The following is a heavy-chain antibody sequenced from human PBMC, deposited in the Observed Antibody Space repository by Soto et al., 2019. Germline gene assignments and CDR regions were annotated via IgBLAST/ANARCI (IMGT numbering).Heavy chain of an antibody. D-gene: IGHD2-15*01. V-gene: IGHV4-59*01. CDR3: ARVGEVVLRYFDY. Sequence: SETLSLTCTVSGGSISSYYWSWIRQPPGKGLEWIGYIYYSGSTNYNPSLKSRVTISVDTSKNQFSLKLSSVTAADTAVYYCARVGEVVLRYFDYWGQGTLVTVSS. CDR1: GGSISSYY. CDR2: IYYSGST. J-gene: IGHJ4*02.